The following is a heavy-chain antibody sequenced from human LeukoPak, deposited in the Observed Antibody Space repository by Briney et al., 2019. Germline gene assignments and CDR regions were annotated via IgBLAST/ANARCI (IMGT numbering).Heavy chain of an antibody. CDR1: GFTFTSFS. CDR3: ARDRKYYFDY. Sequence: PGGSLRLSCSASGFTFTSFSLHWVRRAPGKGLEWVAFISSDGRNKFSADSVRARFTISRDNSNDMLYLQMNSLRTEDTAVYYCARDRKYYFDYWGQGTLVTVSS. CDR2: ISSDGRNK. J-gene: IGHJ4*02. V-gene: IGHV3-30*04.